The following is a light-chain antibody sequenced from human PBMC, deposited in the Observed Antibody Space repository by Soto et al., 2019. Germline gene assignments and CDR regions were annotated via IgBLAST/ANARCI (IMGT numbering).Light chain of an antibody. CDR3: QLYGSSSIT. Sequence: EIVLTQSPGTLSLSPGERSTLSCRASQSVSSNSLAWYHQKPGQPPRLLMYGAYKRATGIPDRFSGSGSGTDFTLTISRLEPEDFAVYYCQLYGSSSITFGQGTRLEIK. V-gene: IGKV3-20*01. CDR1: QSVSSNS. J-gene: IGKJ5*01. CDR2: GAY.